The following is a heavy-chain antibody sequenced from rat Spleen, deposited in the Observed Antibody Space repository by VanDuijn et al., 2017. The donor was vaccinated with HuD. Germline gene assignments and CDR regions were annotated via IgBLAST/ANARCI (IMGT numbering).Heavy chain of an antibody. CDR2: ITIGGDDT. D-gene: IGHD1-1*01. CDR1: GFTFSNYY. V-gene: IGHV5-25*01. Sequence: EVQLVESGGGLVLPGRSMKLSCAASGFTFSNYYMAWVRQAPTKGLEWVASITIGGDDTYYRDSVKGRFTISRNNAKTILYLQMDSLRSEDTATYYCTRHAGYYNGDYVMDAWGQGASVTVSS. J-gene: IGHJ4*01. CDR3: TRHAGYYNGDYVMDA.